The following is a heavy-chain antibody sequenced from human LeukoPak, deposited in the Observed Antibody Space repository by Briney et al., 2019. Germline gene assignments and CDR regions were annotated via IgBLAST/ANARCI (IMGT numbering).Heavy chain of an antibody. D-gene: IGHD6-13*01. J-gene: IGHJ6*02. V-gene: IGHV1-8*01. CDR2: MNPNSGNT. CDR1: GYTFTSYD. CDR3: ARTSSSWFHYYGMDV. Sequence: ASVKVSCKASGYTFTSYDINWVRQATGQGLEWRGWMNPNSGNTGYAQKLQGRVTMTRNTSISTAYMELSSLRSEDTAVYYCARTSSSWFHYYGMDVWGQGTTVTVSS.